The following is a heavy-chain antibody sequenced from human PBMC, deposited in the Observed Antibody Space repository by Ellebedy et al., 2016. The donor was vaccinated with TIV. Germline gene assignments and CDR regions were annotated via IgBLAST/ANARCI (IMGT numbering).Heavy chain of an antibody. V-gene: IGHV3-15*01. CDR2: IKGKTDGGTR. J-gene: IGHJ4*02. CDR1: GFIFSNAW. CDR3: AAGTGYSDFDY. D-gene: IGHD2-15*01. Sequence: GGSLRLXCAASGFIFSNAWMNWVRQAPGKGLEWVGRIKGKTDGGTREFAAPVKGRFSISRADSKNTVSLQMDSLKTEDTAVYYCAAGTGYSDFDYWGQGTLVTVSS.